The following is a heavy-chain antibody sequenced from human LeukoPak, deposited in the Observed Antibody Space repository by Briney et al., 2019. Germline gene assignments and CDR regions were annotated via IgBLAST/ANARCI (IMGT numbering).Heavy chain of an antibody. J-gene: IGHJ4*02. D-gene: IGHD3-22*01. CDR1: GGSINNYY. Sequence: SETLSLACTVSGGSINNYYWNWIRQPPGKGLEWIGYIYYSGSASYNPSLKSRVTISVDTSKNHFSLKLSSVTAADTAVYYCARGQWLPVFDFWGQGTLVTVSS. CDR2: IYYSGSA. V-gene: IGHV4-59*01. CDR3: ARGQWLPVFDF.